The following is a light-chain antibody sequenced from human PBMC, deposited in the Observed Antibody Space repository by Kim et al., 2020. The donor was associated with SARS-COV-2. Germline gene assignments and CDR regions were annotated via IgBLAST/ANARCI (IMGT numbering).Light chain of an antibody. CDR3: QQRTNWPPLT. CDR1: EHINNY. Sequence: SPGENATLSCRASEHINNYLAWYQHKAGQPPRLLIHDASDRATGIPARFSGSGSGTDFTLTINSLEPEDCGVYYCQQRTNWPPLTFGGGTKVDIK. J-gene: IGKJ4*01. CDR2: DAS. V-gene: IGKV3-11*01.